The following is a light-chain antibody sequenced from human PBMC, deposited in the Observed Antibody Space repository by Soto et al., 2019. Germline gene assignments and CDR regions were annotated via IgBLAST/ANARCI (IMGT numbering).Light chain of an antibody. J-gene: IGKJ4*01. CDR2: LGS. CDR1: QSLLSSSNNKNR. Sequence: EILMTLSPDSLAVSLGARATINCRASQSLLSSSNNKNRLSWYLQKPGQSPQLLIYLGSTRASGVPDRFSGSGSGTDFTLKISTVEAEDVGVYYCAQALQTVTFGGGTKVDIK. CDR3: AQALQTVT. V-gene: IGKV2-28*01.